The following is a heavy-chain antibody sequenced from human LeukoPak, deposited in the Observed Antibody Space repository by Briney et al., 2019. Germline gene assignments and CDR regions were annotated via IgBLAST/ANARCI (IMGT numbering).Heavy chain of an antibody. Sequence: PETLSLTCAVYGGSFSGYYWSWIRQPPGKGLEWIGEINHSGSTNYNPSLKSRVTISVDTSKNQFSLKLSSVTAADTAVYYCARGVGSGWYPAYYYYGMDVWGQGTTDTVSS. CDR3: ARGVGSGWYPAYYYYGMDV. CDR2: INHSGST. V-gene: IGHV4-34*01. D-gene: IGHD6-19*01. CDR1: GGSFSGYY. J-gene: IGHJ6*02.